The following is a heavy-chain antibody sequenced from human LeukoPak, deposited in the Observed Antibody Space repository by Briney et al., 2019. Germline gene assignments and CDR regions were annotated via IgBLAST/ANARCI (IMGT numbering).Heavy chain of an antibody. D-gene: IGHD2/OR15-2a*01. CDR3: AKDQYRDYFRGADY. Sequence: GGSLRLSCAASGFTFSSYWMTWVRQAPGKGLEWVSAIRGDGATRFYADSVKGRFTVSRDNSKNTLYLQMNSPRVEDTAVYYCAKDQYRDYFRGADYWGQGTLVTVSS. J-gene: IGHJ4*02. CDR2: IRGDGATR. V-gene: IGHV3-23*01. CDR1: GFTFSSYW.